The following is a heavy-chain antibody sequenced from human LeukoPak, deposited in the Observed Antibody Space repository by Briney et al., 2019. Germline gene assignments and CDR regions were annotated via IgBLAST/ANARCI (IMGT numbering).Heavy chain of an antibody. V-gene: IGHV1-46*01. CDR3: ARARDMVRGLILTWGFDY. J-gene: IGHJ4*02. CDR2: INPSGGST. D-gene: IGHD3-10*01. Sequence: GASVKVSCKASGYTFTSYYMHWVRQAPGQGLEWMGIINPSGGSTSYAQKFQGRVTMTRDTSTSTVYMELSSLRSEDTAVYYCARARDMVRGLILTWGFDYWGQGTLVTVSS. CDR1: GYTFTSYY.